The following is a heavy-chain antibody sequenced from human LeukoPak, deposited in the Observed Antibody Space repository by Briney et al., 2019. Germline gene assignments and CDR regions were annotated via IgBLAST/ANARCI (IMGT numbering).Heavy chain of an antibody. CDR2: ISGSGGST. Sequence: LSGGSLRLSCAASGFTFSSYAMSWVRQAPGKGLEWVSAISGSGGSTYYADSVKGRFTISRDNSKNTLYQQMNSLRAEDTAVYYCAKDLQPYYYDSSGYYFDYWGQGTLVTVSS. CDR3: AKDLQPYYYDSSGYYFDY. V-gene: IGHV3-23*01. J-gene: IGHJ4*02. CDR1: GFTFSSYA. D-gene: IGHD3-22*01.